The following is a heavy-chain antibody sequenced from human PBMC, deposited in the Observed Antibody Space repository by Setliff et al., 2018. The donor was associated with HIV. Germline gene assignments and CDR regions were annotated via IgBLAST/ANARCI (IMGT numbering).Heavy chain of an antibody. Sequence: ASVKVSCKASGYTFTSYGISWVRQAPGQGLEWMGWISAYNGNTNYAQKFQGRVTMTRDTSINTAYMELSRLTSDDTAFYYCAREPTGDFWSGYSSRGLDYWGQGTLVTVSS. V-gene: IGHV1-18*01. CDR1: GYTFTSYG. D-gene: IGHD3-3*01. J-gene: IGHJ4*02. CDR3: AREPTGDFWSGYSSRGLDY. CDR2: ISAYNGNT.